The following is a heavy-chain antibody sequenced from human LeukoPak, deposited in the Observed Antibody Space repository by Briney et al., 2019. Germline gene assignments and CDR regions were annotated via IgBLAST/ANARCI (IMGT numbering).Heavy chain of an antibody. J-gene: IGHJ6*03. D-gene: IGHD6-13*01. V-gene: IGHV4-4*07. Sequence: PSETLSLTCTVSGGSLSSYYWSWIRQPAGKGLEWIGRIYTSGSTNYNPSLKSRVTMSVDTSKNQFSLKLSSVTAADTAVYYCARDKTYSSSWYYHYYYMDVWGKGTTVTVSS. CDR1: GGSLSSYY. CDR2: IYTSGST. CDR3: ARDKTYSSSWYYHYYYMDV.